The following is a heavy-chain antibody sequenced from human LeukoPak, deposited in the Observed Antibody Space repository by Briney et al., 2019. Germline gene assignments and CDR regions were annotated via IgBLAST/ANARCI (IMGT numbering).Heavy chain of an antibody. CDR2: IKQDGSEK. CDR3: ARGSIAAAGYYYFDY. J-gene: IGHJ4*02. V-gene: IGHV3-7*04. D-gene: IGHD6-13*01. CDR1: GFTFSSDW. Sequence: GGSLRLSCAASGFTFSSDWMSWVRQAPGKGLEWVANIKQDGSEKYYVDSVKGRFTISRDNAKNSLYLQMNSLRAEDTAVYYCARGSIAAAGYYYFDYWGQGTKVTVSS.